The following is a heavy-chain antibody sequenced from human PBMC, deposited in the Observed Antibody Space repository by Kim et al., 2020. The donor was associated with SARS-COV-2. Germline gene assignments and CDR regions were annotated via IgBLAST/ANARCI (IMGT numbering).Heavy chain of an antibody. V-gene: IGHV3-21*01. CDR2: ISSSSTYV. CDR1: GFTFSTYS. CDR3: ARDQTTSWYGCTLNQYYFDY. Sequence: GGSLRLSCAASGFTFSTYSMNWVRQAPGKGLEWVSSISSSSTYVYYADSVQGRFTISRDNANHSLFLQMNSLRAEDTAVYYCARDQTTSWYGCTLNQYYFDYWGQGTLLTVSS. J-gene: IGHJ4*02. D-gene: IGHD6-13*01.